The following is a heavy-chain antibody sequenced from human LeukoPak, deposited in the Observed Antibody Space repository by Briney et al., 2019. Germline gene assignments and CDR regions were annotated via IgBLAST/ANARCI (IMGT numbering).Heavy chain of an antibody. CDR3: ARGHTYYDFWSDAFDI. D-gene: IGHD3-3*01. Sequence: SETLSLTCAVYGGSFSGYYWSWIRQPPGKGLEWIGEINHSGSTNYNPSLKSRVTMSLDTSKKQFSLNLTSVTAADTAVYYCARGHTYYDFWSDAFDIWGQGTMVTVSS. V-gene: IGHV4-34*01. CDR2: INHSGST. J-gene: IGHJ3*02. CDR1: GGSFSGYY.